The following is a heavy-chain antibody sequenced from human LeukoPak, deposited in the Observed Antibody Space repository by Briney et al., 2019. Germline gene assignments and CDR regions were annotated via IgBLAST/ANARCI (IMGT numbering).Heavy chain of an antibody. V-gene: IGHV4-34*01. CDR2: INHSGST. Sequence: SETLSLTCAVYGGSFSGYYWSWIRQPPGKGLEWIGEINHSGSTNYNPSLKSRVTISVDTSTNQFSLKLSSVTAADTAVYYCARVGGYCSGGSCYRRNFDYWGQGTLVTVSS. CDR3: ARVGGYCSGGSCYRRNFDY. CDR1: GGSFSGYY. D-gene: IGHD2-15*01. J-gene: IGHJ4*02.